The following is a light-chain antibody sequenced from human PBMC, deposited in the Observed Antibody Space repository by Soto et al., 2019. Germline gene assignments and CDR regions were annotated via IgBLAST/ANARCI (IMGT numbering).Light chain of an antibody. V-gene: IGKV3-15*01. Sequence: EIVMPQSPATLSVSTGARATLSCRASHRVSSYLAWSKQKPGQAPRLLIYGASTRATGIPARFSGSGSGTEFTLTISSLQSEDFAVYDCQQYDNWPTFGQGTKVDIK. J-gene: IGKJ1*01. CDR2: GAS. CDR3: QQYDNWPT. CDR1: HRVSSY.